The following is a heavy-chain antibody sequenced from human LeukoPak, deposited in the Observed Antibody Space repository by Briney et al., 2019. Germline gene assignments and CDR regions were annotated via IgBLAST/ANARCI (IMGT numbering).Heavy chain of an antibody. CDR3: ARDSNIEYDYVWGSYGY. CDR1: GYIFTSYG. V-gene: IGHV1-2*02. D-gene: IGHD3-16*01. CDR2: INPNSGGT. J-gene: IGHJ4*02. Sequence: ASVKVSCKASGYIFTSYGISWVRQAPGQGLEWMGWINPNSGGTNYAQKFQGRVTMTRDTSISTAYMELSRLRSDDTAVYYCARDSNIEYDYVWGSYGYWGQGTLVTVSS.